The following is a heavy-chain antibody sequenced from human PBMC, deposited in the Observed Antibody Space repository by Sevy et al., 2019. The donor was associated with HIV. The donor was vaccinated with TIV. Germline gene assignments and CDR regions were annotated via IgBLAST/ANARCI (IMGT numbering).Heavy chain of an antibody. CDR3: VRAIVIEGCF. D-gene: IGHD2-2*01. CDR1: GFTINTYW. CDR2: IKYDGSEI. Sequence: GGSLRLSCAASGFTINTYWMNWVRQAPGKGLEWVANIKYDGSEIYYVDSVRGRFTISKDNARNLVYLQMNSLRAEDTALYYCVRAIVIEGCFWGQGTLVTVSS. V-gene: IGHV3-7*01. J-gene: IGHJ4*02.